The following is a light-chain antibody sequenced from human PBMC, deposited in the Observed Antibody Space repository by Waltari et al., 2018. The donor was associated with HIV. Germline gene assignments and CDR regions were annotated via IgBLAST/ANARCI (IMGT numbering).Light chain of an antibody. V-gene: IGLV1-47*01. CDR1: SSNI. CDR3: AAWGDSLSGPVV. Sequence: QSVLTQPPSVSGTPGQRVTISCSGSSSNIHWYQQLPGTAPRLLIYRNTLRPSGSPNRFSGSKSGTSASLAISGLRSEDEADYHCAAWGDSLSGPVVFGGGTKLTVL. CDR2: RNT. J-gene: IGLJ2*01.